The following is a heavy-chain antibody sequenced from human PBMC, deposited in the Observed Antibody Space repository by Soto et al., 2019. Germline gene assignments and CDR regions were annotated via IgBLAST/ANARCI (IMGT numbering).Heavy chain of an antibody. CDR3: ARVRGSGRDAFDL. D-gene: IGHD3-10*01. CDR1: GGSFSGYY. J-gene: IGHJ3*01. V-gene: IGHV4-34*01. Sequence: QVQLQPWGAGLLKPSETLSLTCAVYGGSFSGYYWSWIRQPPAKGLEWIGKIHHSGSTNYNPSLKSRVTTSVDTSKNQFSLKLSSVTAADTAVYYCARVRGSGRDAFDLLGQGTMVTVSS. CDR2: IHHSGST.